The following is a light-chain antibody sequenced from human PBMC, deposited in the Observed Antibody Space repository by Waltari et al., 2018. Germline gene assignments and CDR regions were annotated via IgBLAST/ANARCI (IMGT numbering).Light chain of an antibody. CDR3: QQYDSTPYT. J-gene: IGKJ2*01. CDR1: QSLSSRS. Sequence: EIVLTQSPDTLSLSPGDRAAPPCRPSQSLSSRSLAWYQQKPGQAPRLLTYGASGRATGIPDRFSGSVSETDFTLTISRLEPEDFAVYYCQQYDSTPYTFGQGTKLEIK. V-gene: IGKV3-20*01. CDR2: GAS.